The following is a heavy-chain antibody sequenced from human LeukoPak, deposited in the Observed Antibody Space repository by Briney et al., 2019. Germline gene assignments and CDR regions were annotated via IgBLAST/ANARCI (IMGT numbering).Heavy chain of an antibody. CDR1: GFTFSSYG. Sequence: GGSLRLSCAASGFTFSSYGMHWVRQAPGKGLEWGAVISYDGSNKYYADSVKGRFTISRDNAKNTLYMQMNSLVAEDTTVDYCAKGSLFVGGVIQGGVDYWGQGTLVTVSS. V-gene: IGHV3-30*18. CDR3: AKGSLFVGGVIQGGVDY. J-gene: IGHJ4*02. CDR2: ISYDGSNK. D-gene: IGHD3-10*02.